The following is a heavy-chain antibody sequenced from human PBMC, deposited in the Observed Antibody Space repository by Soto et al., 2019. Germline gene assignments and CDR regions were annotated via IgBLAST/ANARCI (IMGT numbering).Heavy chain of an antibody. CDR3: ARHHDS. J-gene: IGHJ4*02. CDR2: IYYSGST. V-gene: IGHV4-59*08. Sequence: SETLPVTYSVSGGSISSYYWSWIRQPPGKGLEWIGYIYYSGSTNYNPSLKSRVTISVDTSKNQFSLKLSSVTAADTAVYYCARHHDSWGQGTLVTVSS. CDR1: GGSISSYY.